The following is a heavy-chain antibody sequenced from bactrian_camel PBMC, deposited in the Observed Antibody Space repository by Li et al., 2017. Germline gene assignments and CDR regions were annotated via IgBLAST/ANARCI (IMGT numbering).Heavy chain of an antibody. D-gene: IGHD1*01. CDR3: AATRTTRSIVGVPISAPAYAY. CDR1: GPALVANC. J-gene: IGHJ4*01. Sequence: VQLVESGGGSVQAGGSLRLSCQYYGPALVANCIGWFRQVPGKEREGVAAICGEGVLRYADSVRGRFTITTDNAMRWSLRMNNLRPEDSAKYYCAATRTTRSIVGVPISAPAYAYWGQGTQVTVS. V-gene: IGHV3S55*01. CDR2: ICGEGVL.